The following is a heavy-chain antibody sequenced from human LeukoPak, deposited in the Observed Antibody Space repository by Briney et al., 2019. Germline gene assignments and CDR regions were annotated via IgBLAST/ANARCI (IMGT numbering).Heavy chain of an antibody. J-gene: IGHJ6*03. CDR1: GFTVSSNY. Sequence: PGGSLRLSCAASGFTVSSNYMSWVRQAPGKGLEWVSVIYSGGSTYYAASVKGRFTISRDNSKNTLYLQMNSLRAEDTAVYYCARRTEIHYMDVWGKGTTVTVSS. D-gene: IGHD5-24*01. CDR2: IYSGGST. CDR3: ARRTEIHYMDV. V-gene: IGHV3-53*01.